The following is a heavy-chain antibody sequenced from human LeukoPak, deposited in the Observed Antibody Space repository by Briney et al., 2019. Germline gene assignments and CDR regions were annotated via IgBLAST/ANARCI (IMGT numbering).Heavy chain of an antibody. CDR1: GFTFSNYA. J-gene: IGHJ4*02. CDR2: ICGSSDNT. Sequence: GESLRLSCEASGFTFSNYAMSWVRQAPGKGLEWVSSICGSSDNTNYADSVKGRFAISRDNSKNILYLQMNNLTAEDTAVYWWAEDPINWGSSYFDCWGQGTLVTVSS. V-gene: IGHV3-23*01. D-gene: IGHD7-27*01. CDR3: AEDPINWGSSYFDC.